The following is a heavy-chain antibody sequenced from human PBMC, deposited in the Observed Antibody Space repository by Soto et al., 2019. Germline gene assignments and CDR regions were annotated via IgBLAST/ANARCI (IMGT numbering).Heavy chain of an antibody. CDR1: GFTFSSYT. CDR2: ITHSSSAI. D-gene: IGHD3-9*01. Sequence: GGSLRLSCAASGFTFSSYTMNWVRQAPGKGLEWISHITHSSSAIYYADSVRGRFTVSRDNAKNSLYLQLNSLRAEDTAVCYCAASILVSRQYFDLWGRGTLVTVS. V-gene: IGHV3-48*01. J-gene: IGHJ2*01. CDR3: AASILVSRQYFDL.